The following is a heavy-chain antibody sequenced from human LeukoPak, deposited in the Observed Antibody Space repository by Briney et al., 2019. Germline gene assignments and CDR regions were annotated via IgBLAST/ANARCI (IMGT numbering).Heavy chain of an antibody. Sequence: ASVKVSCKASGYTFTSHGLSWVRQAPGQGLEWMGWISAYNGNTNFAQKFQGRVTMTTDTSTSTAYMELRSLRSDDTAVYYCARDRRARGYFDLWGRGTLVTVSS. V-gene: IGHV1-18*01. CDR3: ARDRRARGYFDL. CDR1: GYTFTSHG. CDR2: ISAYNGNT. J-gene: IGHJ2*01.